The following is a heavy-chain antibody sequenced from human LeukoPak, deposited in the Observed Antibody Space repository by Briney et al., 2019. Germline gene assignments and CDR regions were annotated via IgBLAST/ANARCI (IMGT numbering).Heavy chain of an antibody. CDR1: GFTFSSYG. V-gene: IGHV3-33*01. Sequence: PGRSLRLSCAASGFTFSSYGMHWVRQAPGKGLEWVAVIRYDGSNKYYADSVKGRFTISRDNSKNTLYLQMNSLRAEDTAVYYCARLNSPEYSSSPGWFDPWGQGTLVTVSS. CDR2: IRYDGSNK. J-gene: IGHJ5*02. CDR3: ARLNSPEYSSSPGWFDP. D-gene: IGHD6-6*01.